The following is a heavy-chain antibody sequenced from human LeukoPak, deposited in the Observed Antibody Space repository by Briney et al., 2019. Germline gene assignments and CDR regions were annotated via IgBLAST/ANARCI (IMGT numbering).Heavy chain of an antibody. V-gene: IGHV5-10-1*01. CDR1: GDSFTSYW. J-gene: IGHJ3*02. CDR3: ARSPSVVDAFDI. D-gene: IGHD2-15*01. Sequence: GESLKISCKGSGDSFTSYWINWVRQMPGKGLEWVGRIDPTDSYTNYSPSFQGHVTISTDKSISTAYLQWRSLKASDTAMYYCARSPSVVDAFDIWGQGTMVTVSS. CDR2: IDPTDSYT.